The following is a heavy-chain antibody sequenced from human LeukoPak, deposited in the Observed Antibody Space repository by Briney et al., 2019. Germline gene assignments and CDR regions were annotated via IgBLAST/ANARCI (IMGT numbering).Heavy chain of an antibody. Sequence: SETLSLTCAVSGGSISSGDYYWSWIRQPPGKGLEWLGRIYTSGSTNYNPSLKSRVTIPVDTSKNQFSLKLSSVTAADTAVYYCARAGPFGNWFDPRGQGTLVTVSS. CDR2: IYTSGST. CDR3: ARAGPFGNWFDP. D-gene: IGHD3-10*01. V-gene: IGHV4-61*02. J-gene: IGHJ5*02. CDR1: GGSISSGDYY.